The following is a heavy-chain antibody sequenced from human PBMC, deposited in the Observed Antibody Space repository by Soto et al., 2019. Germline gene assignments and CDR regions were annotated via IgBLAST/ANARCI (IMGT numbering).Heavy chain of an antibody. CDR1: GGSITTTTYY. J-gene: IGHJ5*02. D-gene: IGHD3-16*02. CDR3: AKVDYLRGSYRLSWFDP. Sequence: PSETLSLTCTVSGGSITTTTYYWGWIRQPPGKGLEWIGSIYYSGNTYYNPSLKTRVTISVDTSKSQFSLTLNSVTAADTAVYYCAKVDYLRGSYRLSWFDPWGQGILVTVSS. CDR2: IYYSGNT. V-gene: IGHV4-39*01.